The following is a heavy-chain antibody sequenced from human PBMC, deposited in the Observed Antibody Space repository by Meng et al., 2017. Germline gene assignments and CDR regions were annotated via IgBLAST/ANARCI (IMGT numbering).Heavy chain of an antibody. CDR3: ARMSVLLWFGELFLN. CDR2: IYHSGST. V-gene: IGHV4-4*02. CDR1: GGSISSSNW. D-gene: IGHD3-10*01. Sequence: QLKDSAPGLVKPSGLLYLTCAVSGGSISSSNWWSWVRQPPGKGLEWIGEIYHSGSTNYNPSLKSRVTISVDKSKNQFSLKLSSVTAADTAVYYCARMSVLLWFGELFLNWGQGTLVTVSS. J-gene: IGHJ4*02.